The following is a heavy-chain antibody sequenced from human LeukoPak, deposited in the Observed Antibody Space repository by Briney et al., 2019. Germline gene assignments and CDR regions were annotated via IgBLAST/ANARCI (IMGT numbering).Heavy chain of an antibody. D-gene: IGHD6-19*01. CDR3: ARSGGSGWDEGFDY. Sequence: YWSWIRQPAGKGLEWMGIIYLGDSDNRYSPSFQGQVIISADKSISTAYLQWSSLKASDTATYYCARSGGSGWDEGFDYWGQGTLVTVSS. CDR1: YW. V-gene: IGHV5-51*01. J-gene: IGHJ4*02. CDR2: IYLGDSDN.